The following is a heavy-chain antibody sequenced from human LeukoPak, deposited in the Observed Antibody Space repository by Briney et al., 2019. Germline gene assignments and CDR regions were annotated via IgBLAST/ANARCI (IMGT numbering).Heavy chain of an antibody. J-gene: IGHJ4*02. CDR3: TSTLGY. CDR2: ILIKNDGGTI. CDR1: GFTVSDVW. D-gene: IGHD3-16*01. V-gene: IGHV3-15*01. Sequence: NPGGSLRLSCAASGFTVSDVWMTWVRQAPGKGLEWVGRILIKNDGGTIDYAAPVKGRFTISRDDSKNTLYLQMNGLKTEDTAVYYCTSTLGYWGQGTLVTVSS.